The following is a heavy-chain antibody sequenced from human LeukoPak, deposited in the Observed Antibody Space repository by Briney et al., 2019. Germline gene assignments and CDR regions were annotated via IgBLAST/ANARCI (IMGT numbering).Heavy chain of an antibody. V-gene: IGHV3-23*01. J-gene: IGHJ5*02. CDR3: AKESTVTPGNVNWFDT. D-gene: IGHD4-17*01. CDR2: ISGSGGST. CDR1: GLTFSIYA. Sequence: GGSLRLSCATSGLTFSIYAMTWVRQAPGKGLEWVSTISGSGGSTYYADSVKGRFTISRDNSKNTLYLQMNRLRAEDTAVYYCAKESTVTPGNVNWFDTWGQGTLVTVSS.